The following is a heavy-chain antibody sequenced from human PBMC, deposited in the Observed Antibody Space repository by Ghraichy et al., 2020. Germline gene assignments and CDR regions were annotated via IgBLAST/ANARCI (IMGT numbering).Heavy chain of an antibody. V-gene: IGHV3-43*02. CDR1: GFTFENYG. CDR3: SIGFLGGADFFDY. CDR2: IGADGGGT. Sequence: ETLSLTCAASGFTFENYGIHWVRQFPGKGLEWLAFIGADGGGTSYADSVRGRFTISKDNSKNSLSLQLTSLRFEDTAVYYCSIGFLGGADFFDYWGQATMVTISA. D-gene: IGHD1-26*01. J-gene: IGHJ4*02.